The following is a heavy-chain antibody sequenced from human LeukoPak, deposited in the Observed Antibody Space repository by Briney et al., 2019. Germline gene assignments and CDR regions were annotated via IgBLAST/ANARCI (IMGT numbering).Heavy chain of an antibody. J-gene: IGHJ6*02. CDR1: GGTFSSYA. D-gene: IGHD6-13*01. V-gene: IGHV1-69*04. CDR2: IIPIFGIA. CDR3: ASSRRPGSTAQYYYYYYGMDV. Sequence: SVKVPCKASGGTFSSYAISWVRQAPGQGLEWMGRIIPIFGIANYAQKFQGRVTITADKSTSTAYMELSSLRSEDTAVYYCASSRRPGSTAQYYYYYYGMDVWGQGTTVTVSS.